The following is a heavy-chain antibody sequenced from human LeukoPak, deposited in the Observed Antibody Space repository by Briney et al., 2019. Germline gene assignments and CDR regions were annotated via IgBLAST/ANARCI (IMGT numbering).Heavy chain of an antibody. D-gene: IGHD6-19*01. CDR2: IIPIFGTA. Sequence: SVKVSCKASGGTFGSYAISWVRQAPGQGLEWMGGIIPIFGTANYAQKFQGRVTITADESTSTAYMELSSLRSEDTAVYYCNRGGWYDDFDYWGQGTLVTVSS. J-gene: IGHJ4*02. CDR3: NRGGWYDDFDY. CDR1: GGTFGSYA. V-gene: IGHV1-69*13.